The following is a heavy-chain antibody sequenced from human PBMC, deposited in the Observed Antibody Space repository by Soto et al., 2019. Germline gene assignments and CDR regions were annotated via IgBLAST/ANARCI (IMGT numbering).Heavy chain of an antibody. Sequence: ASEKVSCKASGYTFTSYYMHWVRQAPGQGLEWMGKINPSGGSTSYAQKFQGRVTMTRDTSTSTVYMELSSLRSEDTAVYYCARDPQREAAAELYYYMDVWGKGTTVTVSS. D-gene: IGHD6-13*01. V-gene: IGHV1-46*03. CDR2: INPSGGST. J-gene: IGHJ6*03. CDR3: ARDPQREAAAELYYYMDV. CDR1: GYTFTSYY.